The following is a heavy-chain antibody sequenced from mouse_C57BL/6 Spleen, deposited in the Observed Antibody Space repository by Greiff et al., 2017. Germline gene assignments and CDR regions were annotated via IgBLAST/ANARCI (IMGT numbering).Heavy chain of an antibody. J-gene: IGHJ2*01. Sequence: QVQLQQSGPELVKPGASVKLSCKASGYTFTSYDVNWVKQRPGQGLEWIGWIYPRDGSTKYNEKFKGKATLTVDTSSSTAYMELHSLTSEDSAVYFCARGGLTTVVPYYFDYWGQGTTLTVSS. CDR2: IYPRDGST. D-gene: IGHD1-1*01. CDR1: GYTFTSYD. V-gene: IGHV1-85*01. CDR3: ARGGLTTVVPYYFDY.